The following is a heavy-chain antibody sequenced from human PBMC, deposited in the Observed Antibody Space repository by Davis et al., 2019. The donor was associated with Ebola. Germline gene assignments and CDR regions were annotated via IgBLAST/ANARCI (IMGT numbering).Heavy chain of an antibody. V-gene: IGHV6-1*01. CDR1: GDSVSGKNGA. CDR3: ARGWLRSAFDQ. J-gene: IGHJ4*02. Sequence: PSETLSLTCAISGDSVSGKNGAWNWIRQSPSRGLEWLGRTYYYRSKWFTDYAVSVKSRTTINPDTSKNQFSLQMNSVTPEDTAVYYCARGWLRSAFDQWGQGTLVTVSS. D-gene: IGHD5-12*01. CDR2: TYYYRSKWFT.